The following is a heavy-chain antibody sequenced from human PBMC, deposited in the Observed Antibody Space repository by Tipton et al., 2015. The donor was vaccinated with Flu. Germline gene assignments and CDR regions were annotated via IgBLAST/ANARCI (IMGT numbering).Heavy chain of an antibody. CDR1: GFTFSSYW. CDR2: IKQDGSEK. Sequence: GSLRLSCAASGFTFSSYWMSWVRQAPGKGLEWVANIKQDGSEKYYVDSLKGRFTISRDNAKNSLYLQMNSLRAEDTAVYYCARGSGYANVYVDYWGRGTLVTVSS. V-gene: IGHV3-7*01. D-gene: IGHD5-12*01. CDR3: ARGSGYANVYVDY. J-gene: IGHJ4*02.